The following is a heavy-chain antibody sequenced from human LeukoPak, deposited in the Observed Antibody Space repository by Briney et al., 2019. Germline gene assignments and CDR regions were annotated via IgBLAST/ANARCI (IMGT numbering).Heavy chain of an antibody. V-gene: IGHV3-30*18. D-gene: IGHD5-18*01. J-gene: IGHJ4*02. Sequence: GGSLRLSCAASGFTLSSYGMHWVRQAPGKGLEWVAVMSYDGSNKYYADSVKGRFTISRDNSKNTLYLQMNSLRAEDTAVYYCAKAQRYMSNKGQFDYWGQGTLVTVSS. CDR3: AKAQRYMSNKGQFDY. CDR2: MSYDGSNK. CDR1: GFTLSSYG.